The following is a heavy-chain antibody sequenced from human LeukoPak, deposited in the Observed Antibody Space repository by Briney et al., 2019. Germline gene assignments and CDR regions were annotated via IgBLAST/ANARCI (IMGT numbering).Heavy chain of an antibody. CDR2: IIPIFVTA. Sequence: GASVKVSCKASGGTFSSYAISWVRQAPGQGLEWMGGIIPIFVTANYAQKFQGRVTITADKSTSTAYMELSRLRSEDTAVYYCAMSGRYSSRWYLYDAFDIWGQGTMVTVSS. CDR3: AMSGRYSSRWYLYDAFDI. CDR1: GGTFSSYA. J-gene: IGHJ3*02. D-gene: IGHD6-13*01. V-gene: IGHV1-69*06.